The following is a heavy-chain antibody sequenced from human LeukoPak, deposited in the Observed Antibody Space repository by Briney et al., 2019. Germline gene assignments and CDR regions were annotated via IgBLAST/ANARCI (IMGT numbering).Heavy chain of an antibody. D-gene: IGHD6-13*01. CDR3: ARRSSLDY. Sequence: LSLTCAVYGGSFSDYFWTWVRQAPGKGLEWVSDISPGGSSISYADSVKGRFTISRDNAKSSLYLQMNNLRVEDTAVYYCARRSSLDYWGQGALVTVSS. CDR1: GGSFSDYF. J-gene: IGHJ4*02. CDR2: ISPGGSSI. V-gene: IGHV3-11*01.